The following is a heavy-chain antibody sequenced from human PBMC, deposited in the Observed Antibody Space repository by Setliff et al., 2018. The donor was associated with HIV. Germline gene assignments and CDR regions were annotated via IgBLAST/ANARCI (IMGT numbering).Heavy chain of an antibody. D-gene: IGHD3-3*02. CDR2: INTGNGDT. CDR3: ARGASLGRGGYYFDY. Sequence: ASVKVSCKSSGYTFPFYAMHWVRQAPGQSLEWMGWINTGNGDTKYSQKFRGRVTITRDTSATTVYMELSSLRSEDTALYYCARGASLGRGGYYFDYWGQGTLVTVSS. V-gene: IGHV1-3*04. J-gene: IGHJ4*02. CDR1: GYTFPFYA.